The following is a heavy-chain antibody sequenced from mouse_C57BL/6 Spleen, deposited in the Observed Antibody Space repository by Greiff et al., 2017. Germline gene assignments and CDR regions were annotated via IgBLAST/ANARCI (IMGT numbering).Heavy chain of an antibody. CDR1: GFTFSDYG. CDR2: ISSGSSTI. CDR3: AREKGIYYGNYLYYFDY. Sequence: EVKLVESGGGLVKPGGSLKLSCAASGFTFSDYGMHWVRQAPEKGLEWVAYISSGSSTIYYADTVKGRFTISRDNAKNTLFLQMTSLRSEDTAMYYCAREKGIYYGNYLYYFDYWGQGTTLTVSS. V-gene: IGHV5-17*01. J-gene: IGHJ2*01. D-gene: IGHD2-1*01.